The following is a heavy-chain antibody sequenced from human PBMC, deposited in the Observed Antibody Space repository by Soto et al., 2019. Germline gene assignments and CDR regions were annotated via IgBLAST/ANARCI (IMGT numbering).Heavy chain of an antibody. CDR1: GGSISSGGYY. CDR2: IFYSGDT. J-gene: IGHJ3*02. D-gene: IGHD2-15*01. CDR3: ATVSGNAFAI. V-gene: IGHV4-30-4*01. Sequence: SEPLSLTCAVSGGSISSGGYYWSWLRRPPGKGLERIGYIFYSGDTYYSPSLQSRVSILVDTSKNQFSLKLSSVTAAYTAVYYCATVSGNAFAIWGQGTRVTVSS.